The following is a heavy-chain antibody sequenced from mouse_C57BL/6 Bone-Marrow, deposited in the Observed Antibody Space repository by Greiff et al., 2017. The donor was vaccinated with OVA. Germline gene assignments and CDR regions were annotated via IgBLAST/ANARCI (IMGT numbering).Heavy chain of an antibody. CDR2: IYPGSGNI. CDR3: ARSEGLRDYFDY. Sequence: VKLVESGAELVRPGASVKLSCKASGYTFTDYYISWVKQRPGQGLAWIARIYPGSGNIYYNEKLKGKATLTAEKSSSTAYMQLSSLTSDDSAVYFCARSEGLRDYFDYWGQGTTLTVSS. D-gene: IGHD2-2*01. CDR1: GYTFTDYY. V-gene: IGHV1-76*01. J-gene: IGHJ2*01.